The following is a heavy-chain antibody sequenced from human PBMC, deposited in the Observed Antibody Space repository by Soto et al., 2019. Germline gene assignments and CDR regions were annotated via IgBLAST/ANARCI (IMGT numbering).Heavy chain of an antibody. J-gene: IGHJ4*02. CDR2: INQDGSEK. V-gene: IGHV3-7*01. D-gene: IGHD2-15*01. CDR3: ARDGVAAGLYLDN. CDR1: GFIFRSYW. Sequence: GGSLRLSCAASGFIFRSYWMSWVRQAPGKGLEWVANINQDGSEKYYVDSVRGRFIISRDNAEKSLYLQMNSLRAEDTALYYCARDGVAAGLYLDNWGQGTLVTVS.